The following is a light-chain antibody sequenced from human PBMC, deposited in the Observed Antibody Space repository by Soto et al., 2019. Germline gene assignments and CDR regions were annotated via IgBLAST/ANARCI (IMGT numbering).Light chain of an antibody. CDR2: DAT. CDR1: QSVGSY. Sequence: EIVLTQSPATLSLSPVERATLSCRASQSVGSYLAWFQQKPGQAPRLLIYDATNRATGIPARFNGSGSGTDFTLTISSLEPEDFAVYYCQQRRSWPRAFGQGTKVDI. J-gene: IGKJ1*01. V-gene: IGKV3-11*01. CDR3: QQRRSWPRA.